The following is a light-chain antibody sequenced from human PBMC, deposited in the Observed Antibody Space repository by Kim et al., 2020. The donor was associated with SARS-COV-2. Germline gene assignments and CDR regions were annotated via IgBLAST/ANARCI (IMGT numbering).Light chain of an antibody. CDR2: DVS. J-gene: IGLJ2*01. Sequence: GRSITISCTGTNSDIGGYNYVSWYQQHPPKAPKLMLYDVSKWPSGVSNRFSGSKSGNTASLTISGLQAEDEADYYCSSYTSINTVVFGGGTQLTVL. CDR3: SSYTSINTVV. CDR1: NSDIGGYNY. V-gene: IGLV2-14*03.